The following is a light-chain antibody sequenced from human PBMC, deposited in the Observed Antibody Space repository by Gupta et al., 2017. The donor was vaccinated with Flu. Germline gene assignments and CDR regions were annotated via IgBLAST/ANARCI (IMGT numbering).Light chain of an antibody. CDR3: QQRYSSQCT. V-gene: IGKV1-12*01. J-gene: IGKJ2*02. CDR2: TAS. Sequence: PSSVSASGGERVTIIDGARQYKWNVFAWVQQKPGRDAKGLIQTASELQSWVPTKVRGRGAGKKVTCTISRLEPEDFATYYCQQRYSSQCTFGQGTKLEIK. CDR1: QYKWNV.